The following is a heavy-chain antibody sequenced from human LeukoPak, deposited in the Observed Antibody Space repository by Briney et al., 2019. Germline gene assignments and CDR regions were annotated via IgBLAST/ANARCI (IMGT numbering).Heavy chain of an antibody. CDR1: GGSFSNYF. CDR3: ARLLRWSEDGFDI. D-gene: IGHD2-15*01. Sequence: SETLSLTCTVSGGSFSNYFWSWIRQSPGKGLECIGYIHDTGRTKYNPSLESRVTISIDTSNQFSLTLRSVTAADTAVYYCARLLRWSEDGFDIWGQGTMVAISS. CDR2: IHDTGRT. J-gene: IGHJ3*02. V-gene: IGHV4-59*08.